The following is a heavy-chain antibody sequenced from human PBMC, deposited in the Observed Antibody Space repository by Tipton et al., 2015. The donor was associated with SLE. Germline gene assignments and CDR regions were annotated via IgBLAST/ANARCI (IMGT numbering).Heavy chain of an antibody. V-gene: IGHV5-10-1*01. Sequence: VQLVQSGAEVKKPGESLRISCKGSGYSFTSYWISWVRQMPGKGLEWMGRIDPSDSYTNYSPSFQGHVTISADKSISTAYLQWSSLKASDTAMYYCARRARCYGSVREYYFDYWGQGTLVTVSS. D-gene: IGHD3-10*02. CDR3: ARRARCYGSVREYYFDY. CDR1: GYSFTSYW. CDR2: IDPSDSYT. J-gene: IGHJ4*02.